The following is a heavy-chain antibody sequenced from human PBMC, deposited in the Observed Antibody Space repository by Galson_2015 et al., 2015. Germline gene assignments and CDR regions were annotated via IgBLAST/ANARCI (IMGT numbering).Heavy chain of an antibody. CDR2: ISGTGGRT. J-gene: IGHJ4*02. V-gene: IGHV3-23*01. CDR1: GFTFSNDG. D-gene: IGHD3-22*01. Sequence: SLRLSCAASGFTFSNDGMSWVRQAPRKGLEWVSSISGTGGRTYYADSVKGRFTISRDNSKNTLYLQMSSLRAEDTAVYYCAKADTLKIVVTPLLDYWGQGTLVTVSS. CDR3: AKADTLKIVVTPLLDY.